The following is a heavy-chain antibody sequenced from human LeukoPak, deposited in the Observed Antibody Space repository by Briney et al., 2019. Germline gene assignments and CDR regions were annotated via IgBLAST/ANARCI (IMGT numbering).Heavy chain of an antibody. Sequence: GGSLRLSCAASGFTFSSYGMHWVRQAPGKGLQWVAMISYDGTKKYFADSVKGRFTISRDNSKNTLYLHMNSLRTGDTAVYYCAKNHHRSNLFGVVTGNYDYWGQGTLVTVSS. J-gene: IGHJ4*02. CDR1: GFTFSSYG. CDR2: ISYDGTKK. D-gene: IGHD3-3*01. CDR3: AKNHHRSNLFGVVTGNYDY. V-gene: IGHV3-30*18.